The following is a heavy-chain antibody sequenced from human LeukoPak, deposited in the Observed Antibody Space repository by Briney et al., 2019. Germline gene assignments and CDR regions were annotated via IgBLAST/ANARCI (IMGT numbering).Heavy chain of an antibody. CDR3: AGDYKTLAY. J-gene: IGHJ4*02. V-gene: IGHV4-59*01. D-gene: IGHD3-16*01. CDR2: IYHSGNT. Sequence: SETLSLTCTVSGTSSSFYYWSWIRQPPGKGLEWIGYIYHSGNTEYNPSLKSRVTISLDTSKNQFSLKLSSVTPADTAVYYCAGDYKTLAYWGQGTLVTVSS. CDR1: GTSSSFYY.